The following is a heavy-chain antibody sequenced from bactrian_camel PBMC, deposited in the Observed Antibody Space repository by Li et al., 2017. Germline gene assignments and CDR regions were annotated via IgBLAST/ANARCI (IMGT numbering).Heavy chain of an antibody. CDR3: AAGGGYFCPLRQADFQY. V-gene: IGHV3S40*01. CDR1: GFAFSDYP. CDR2: ILTGGGSS. J-gene: IGHJ4*01. D-gene: IGHD2*01. Sequence: VQLVESGGGLVQPGGSLRLSCVTSGFAFSDYPITWVRQAPGKEREGVARILTGGGSSRYADSVKDRFTISQDNAKNTVYLQMNSLKPEDTAMYYCAAGGGYFCPLRQADFQYWGQGTQVTVS.